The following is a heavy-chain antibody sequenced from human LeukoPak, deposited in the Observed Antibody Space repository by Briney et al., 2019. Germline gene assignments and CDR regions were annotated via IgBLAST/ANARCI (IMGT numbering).Heavy chain of an antibody. CDR2: ISASGGST. CDR1: GFTFSSYV. D-gene: IGHD2-21*02. J-gene: IGHJ4*02. Sequence: QSGGSLRLSCVASGFTFSSYVMTWVRQAPGKGLEWVSSISASGGSTFHADSVKGRFTISRDNSKDTLYLQMNSLRAEDTAVYYCARDLTARALPVFDYWGQGTLVTVSS. V-gene: IGHV3-23*01. CDR3: ARDLTARALPVFDY.